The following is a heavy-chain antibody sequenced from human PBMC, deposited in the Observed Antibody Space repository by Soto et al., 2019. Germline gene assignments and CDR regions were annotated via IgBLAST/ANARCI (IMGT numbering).Heavy chain of an antibody. V-gene: IGHV2-5*02. CDR3: AHALSPYYYESNGYFFDY. CDR1: GFSLRNSGVG. D-gene: IGHD3-22*01. CDR2: IYLDDDK. J-gene: IGHJ4*02. Sequence: QITLKESGPTLVKPTQTLTLTCTFSGFSLRNSGVGVGWIRQPPGKALEWLALIYLDDDKRYSPSLKSRLTITKDTSKNQVVLTMTNMDPVDTATYYCAHALSPYYYESNGYFFDYWGQGTLVTVSS.